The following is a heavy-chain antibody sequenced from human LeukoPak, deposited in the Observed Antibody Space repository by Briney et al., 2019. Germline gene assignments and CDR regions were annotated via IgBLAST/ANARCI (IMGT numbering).Heavy chain of an antibody. CDR1: GGTFSSYA. CDR2: IIPIFGTA. CDR3: AAEGGNGYIY. Sequence: ASVKVSCKASGGTFSSYAISWVRQAPGQGLEWMGGIIPIFGTANYAQKFQGRVTITTDESTSTAYMELSSLRSEDTAVYYCAAEGGNGYIYWGQGTLVTVSS. D-gene: IGHD5-24*01. J-gene: IGHJ4*02. V-gene: IGHV1-69*05.